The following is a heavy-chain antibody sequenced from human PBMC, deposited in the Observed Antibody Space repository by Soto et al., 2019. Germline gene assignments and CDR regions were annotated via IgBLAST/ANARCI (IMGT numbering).Heavy chain of an antibody. D-gene: IGHD6-19*01. Sequence: SGGSLRLSCAASGFTFTSYWMHWVRQAPGKGLVWVSRIDTDGSTTSYADAVKGRFTISRDNAKNTLYLQMSSLRAEDTAVYYCARAIAVAGTGGFYWGQGILVTVSS. CDR1: GFTFTSYW. CDR3: ARAIAVAGTGGFY. CDR2: IDTDGSTT. J-gene: IGHJ4*02. V-gene: IGHV3-74*01.